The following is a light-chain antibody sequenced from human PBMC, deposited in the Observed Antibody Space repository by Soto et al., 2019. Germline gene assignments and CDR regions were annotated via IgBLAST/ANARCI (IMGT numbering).Light chain of an antibody. CDR1: QNLNTW. V-gene: IGKV1-5*03. CDR2: KAS. J-gene: IGKJ4*01. Sequence: DIQMTQSPSTLSASVGDRVTIPCRARQNLNTWLAWYQQKPGKAPYLLIYKASDLQSGVPSRFSGSASGTEFTLTISSLQPDDIATYYCQQYEAYPLTYGGGTKVEI. CDR3: QQYEAYPLT.